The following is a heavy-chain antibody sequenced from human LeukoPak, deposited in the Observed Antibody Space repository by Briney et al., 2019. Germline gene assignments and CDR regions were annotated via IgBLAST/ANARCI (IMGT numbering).Heavy chain of an antibody. D-gene: IGHD1-26*01. CDR3: GKNRYSGSLSPFDI. J-gene: IGHJ3*02. V-gene: IGHV3-23*01. CDR2: ISSGGGNT. CDR1: KFAFSSYA. Sequence: GGSLRLSCAASKFAFSSYAMSWVRQAPGKGLEWVSAISSGGGNTYYADSVKGWFTISRDNSKNTLYLQMNSLRAEDTAVYYCGKNRYSGSLSPFDIWGQGTMVTVSS.